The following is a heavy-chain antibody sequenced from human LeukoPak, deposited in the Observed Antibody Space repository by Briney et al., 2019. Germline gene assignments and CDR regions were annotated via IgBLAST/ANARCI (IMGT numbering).Heavy chain of an antibody. CDR1: GFTLGGHD. CDR2: VSAGHHA. CDR3: VREARGYHYTYFDY. Sequence: GGPLRLSCTASGFTLGGHDMHWVRQTTGDGLEWVAAVSAGHHAFYAGSVKGRFTVSREDAKNSLCLQMSSLRAGDTAVYYCVREARGYHYTYFDYWGQGSLVTVSS. J-gene: IGHJ4*02. D-gene: IGHD5-18*01. V-gene: IGHV3-13*01.